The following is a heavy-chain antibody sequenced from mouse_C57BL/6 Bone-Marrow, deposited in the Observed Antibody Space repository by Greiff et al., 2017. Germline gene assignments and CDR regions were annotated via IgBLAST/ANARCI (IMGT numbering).Heavy chain of an antibody. J-gene: IGHJ4*01. V-gene: IGHV5-4*03. CDR3: ARGWDYDAMDY. D-gene: IGHD4-1*01. CDR2: ISDGGNYT. Sequence: EVKVVESGGGLVKPGGSLKLSCAASGFTFSSYAMSWVRQTPEKRLEWVATISDGGNYTYYPDNVKGRFTISRDNAKNNLYLQMSHLKSEDTAMYYCARGWDYDAMDYWGQGTSVTVSS. CDR1: GFTFSSYA.